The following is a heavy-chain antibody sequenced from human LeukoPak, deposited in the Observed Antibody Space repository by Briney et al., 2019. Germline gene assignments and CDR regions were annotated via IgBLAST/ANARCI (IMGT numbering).Heavy chain of an antibody. J-gene: IGHJ6*03. CDR3: AREFGELYYYYMDV. Sequence: GGSLRLSCAASGFTFSSYGMHWVRQAPGKGLEWVAFIRYDGNNKYYADSVKGRFTISRDNSKNTLYLQMNSLRAEDTAVYYCAREFGELYYYYMDVWGKGTTVTISS. CDR1: GFTFSSYG. CDR2: IRYDGNNK. V-gene: IGHV3-30*02. D-gene: IGHD3-10*01.